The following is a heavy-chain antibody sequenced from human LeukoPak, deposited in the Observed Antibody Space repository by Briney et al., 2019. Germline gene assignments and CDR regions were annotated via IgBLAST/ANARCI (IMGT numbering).Heavy chain of an antibody. V-gene: IGHV4-34*01. CDR3: ARGDTAMVAFDY. CDR2: INHSGST. J-gene: IGHJ4*02. CDR1: GGSFSGYY. Sequence: SETLSLTCAVYGGSFSGYYWSWIRQPPGKGLEWIGEINHSGSTNYNPSLKSRVTISVDTSKNQFSLKLSSVTAADTAVYYCARGDTAMVAFDYSGQGTLVTVSS. D-gene: IGHD5-18*01.